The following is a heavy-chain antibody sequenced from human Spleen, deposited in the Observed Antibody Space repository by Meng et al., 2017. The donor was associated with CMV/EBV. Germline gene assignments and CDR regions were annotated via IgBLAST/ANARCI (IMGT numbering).Heavy chain of an antibody. CDR2: INHSGST. CDR1: GGSFSGYY. CDR3: ARSGRFDY. Sequence: QVQLQQWGAGLLKPSGTLSLTCAVYGGSFSGYYWSWIRQPPGKGLEWIGEINHSGSTNYNPSLKSRVTISVDTSKNQFSLKLSSVTAADTAVYYCARSGRFDYWGQGTLVTVSS. D-gene: IGHD1-14*01. J-gene: IGHJ4*02. V-gene: IGHV4-34*01.